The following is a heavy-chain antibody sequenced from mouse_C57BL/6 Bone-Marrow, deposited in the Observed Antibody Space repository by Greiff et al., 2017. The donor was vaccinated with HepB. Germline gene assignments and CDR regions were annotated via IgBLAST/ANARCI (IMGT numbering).Heavy chain of an antibody. CDR3: AYYDYDDGFDY. D-gene: IGHD2-4*01. V-gene: IGHV1-54*01. CDR1: GYAFTNYL. J-gene: IGHJ2*01. Sequence: VQRVESGAELVRPGPSVKVSCKASGYAFTNYLIEWVKQRPGQGLEWIGVINPGSGGTNYNEKFKGKATLTADKSSSTAYMQLSSLTSEDSAVYFCAYYDYDDGFDYWGQGTTLTVSS. CDR2: INPGSGGT.